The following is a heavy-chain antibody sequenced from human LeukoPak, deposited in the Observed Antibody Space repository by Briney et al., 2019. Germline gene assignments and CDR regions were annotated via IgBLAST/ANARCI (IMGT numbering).Heavy chain of an antibody. D-gene: IGHD4-23*01. Sequence: PGGSLRLSCAASGFTFSSYGMHWVRQAPGKGLEWVAVISYDGSNKYYADSVKGRFTISRDNSKNTLYLQMNSLRAEDTAVYYCAKEGTTVVTPFYFDYWGQGTLVTVSS. CDR3: AKEGTTVVTPFYFDY. V-gene: IGHV3-30*18. CDR1: GFTFSSYG. J-gene: IGHJ4*02. CDR2: ISYDGSNK.